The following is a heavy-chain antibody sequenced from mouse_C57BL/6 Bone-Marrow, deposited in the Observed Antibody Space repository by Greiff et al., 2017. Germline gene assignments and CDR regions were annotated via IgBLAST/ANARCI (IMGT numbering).Heavy chain of an antibody. J-gene: IGHJ2*01. CDR3: ARRTVVAYFDY. CDR1: GYTFTSYG. V-gene: IGHV1-81*01. Sequence: QVQLQQSGAELARPGASVKLSCKASGYTFTSYGISWVKQRTGQGLEWIGEIYPRSGNTYYNEKFKGKATLTADKSSSTAYMELRSLTSEDAAVYFCARRTVVAYFDYWGQGTTLTVSS. D-gene: IGHD1-1*01. CDR2: IYPRSGNT.